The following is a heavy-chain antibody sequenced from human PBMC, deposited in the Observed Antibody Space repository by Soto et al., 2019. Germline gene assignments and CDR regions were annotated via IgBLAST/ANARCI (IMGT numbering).Heavy chain of an antibody. CDR3: AKEGVYCSSTSCYNWFDP. J-gene: IGHJ5*02. V-gene: IGHV3-23*01. D-gene: IGHD2-2*01. CDR1: GFTFSSYA. CDR2: ISSSGGST. Sequence: LRLSCAASGFTFSSYAMSWVRQAPGKGLEWVSAISSSGGSTYYADSVKGRFTISRDNSKNTLYLQMNSLRAEDTAVYYCAKEGVYCSSTSCYNWFDPWGQGTLVTVSS.